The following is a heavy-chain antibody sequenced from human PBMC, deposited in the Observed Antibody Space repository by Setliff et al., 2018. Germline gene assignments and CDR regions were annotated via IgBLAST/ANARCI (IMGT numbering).Heavy chain of an antibody. V-gene: IGHV4-39*01. D-gene: IGHD3-3*01. Sequence: SETLSLTCTVSNGSISISDSYWSWVRQSPGKGLEWIGTRYYTGTTFYNPSLESRVAVSLDASEKKFSLNLRSVTTADTAVYYCARHFYPPDFFAHWGQGLLVTVSS. CDR2: RYYTGTT. CDR1: NGSISISDSY. CDR3: ARHFYPPDFFAH. J-gene: IGHJ4*02.